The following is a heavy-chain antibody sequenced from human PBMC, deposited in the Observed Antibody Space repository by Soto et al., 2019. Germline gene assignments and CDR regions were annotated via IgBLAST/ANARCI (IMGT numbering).Heavy chain of an antibody. CDR2: IHDSGTT. Sequence: SETLSLTCAVSGGSIGGYVWSWIRQPPGKGLEWIGYIHDSGTTHRNPSLESRVTVSVDMSKNQFSLRLNSVTAADTALYYCASYYCPDACQGFDIWGQGTMVTVSS. CDR1: GGSIGGYV. J-gene: IGHJ3*02. V-gene: IGHV4-4*09. D-gene: IGHD2-8*01. CDR3: ASYYCPDACQGFDI.